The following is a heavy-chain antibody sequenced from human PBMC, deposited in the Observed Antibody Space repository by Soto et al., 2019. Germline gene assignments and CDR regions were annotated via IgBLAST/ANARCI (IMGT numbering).Heavy chain of an antibody. Sequence: GGSLRLSCAASGFTFSNAWMSWVRQAPGKGLEWVGRIKSKTDGGTTDYAAPVKGRFTISRDDSKNTLYLQMNSLKTEDTAVYYCTTGEWLRSTFYYYYYYMDVWGKGTTVTVSS. V-gene: IGHV3-15*01. D-gene: IGHD5-12*01. CDR3: TTGEWLRSTFYYYYYYMDV. CDR2: IKSKTDGGTT. CDR1: GFTFSNAW. J-gene: IGHJ6*03.